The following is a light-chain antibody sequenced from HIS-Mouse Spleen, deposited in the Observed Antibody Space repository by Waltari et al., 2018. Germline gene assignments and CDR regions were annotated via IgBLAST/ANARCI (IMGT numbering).Light chain of an antibody. J-gene: IGKJ1*01. Sequence: EIVLTQSPGTLSLSPGERATLSCRASQSVSSSYLAWYQQKPGQAPRLLIYGASSRATGIPDRFSGSGSGTDFTLTISRLEPEDCAVYDCQQYGSSWTFGQGTKVEIK. CDR1: QSVSSSY. CDR3: QQYGSSWT. V-gene: IGKV3-20*01. CDR2: GAS.